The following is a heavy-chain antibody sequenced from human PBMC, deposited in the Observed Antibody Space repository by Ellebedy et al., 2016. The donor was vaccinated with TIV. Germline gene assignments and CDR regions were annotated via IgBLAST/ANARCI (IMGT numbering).Heavy chain of an antibody. V-gene: IGHV3-15*07. CDR3: ATGWGQSYDF. J-gene: IGHJ4*02. Sequence: GESLKISCAASDSTLTNAWMNWVRQTPEKGLEWVGRVKSQIHGGTTDYAASVKGRFIVSRDDSKNTVYLQMNSLKIEDTAVYYCATGWGQSYDFWGQGTLVTVSS. CDR1: DSTLTNAW. D-gene: IGHD3-16*01. CDR2: VKSQIHGGTT.